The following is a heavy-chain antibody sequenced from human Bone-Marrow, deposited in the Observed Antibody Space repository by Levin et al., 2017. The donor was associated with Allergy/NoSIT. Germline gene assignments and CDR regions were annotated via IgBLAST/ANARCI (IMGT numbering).Heavy chain of an antibody. Sequence: GESLKISCAAFGITFSIYGMHWVRQAPGKGLEWVAVISYDGCNKYYADSVKGRFTISRDNSKNTLYLQMNSLRAEDTAVYYCAKMRIAATGTPCRETARSHDHHLAGRGGWGQGTLVTVSS. D-gene: IGHD6-13*01. CDR1: GITFSIYG. CDR2: ISYDGCNK. V-gene: IGHV3-30*18. J-gene: IGHJ4*02. CDR3: AKMRIAATGTPCRETARSHDHHLAGRGG.